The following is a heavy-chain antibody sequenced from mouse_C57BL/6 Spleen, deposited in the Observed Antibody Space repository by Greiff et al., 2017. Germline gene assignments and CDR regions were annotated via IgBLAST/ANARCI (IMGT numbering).Heavy chain of an antibody. J-gene: IGHJ2*01. V-gene: IGHV1-82*01. CDR2: IYPGDGDT. CDR1: GYAFSSSW. Sequence: QVQLQQSGPELVKPGASVKISCKASGYAFSSSWMNRVKQRPGKGLEWIGRIYPGDGDTNYNGKFKGKATLTADKSSSTAYMQLSSLTSEDSAVYFCARWDWGGFDYWGQGTTLTVSS. CDR3: ARWDWGGFDY. D-gene: IGHD4-1*01.